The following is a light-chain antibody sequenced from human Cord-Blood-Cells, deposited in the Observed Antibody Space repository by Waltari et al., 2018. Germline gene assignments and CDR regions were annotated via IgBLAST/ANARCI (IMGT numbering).Light chain of an antibody. CDR1: SSDVGGYNY. J-gene: IGLJ1*01. V-gene: IGLV2-14*01. CDR3: SSYTSSSTYV. CDR2: DVS. Sequence: QSALTQPASVSGYPGQSFTISCTGTSSDVGGYNYVSWYQQHPGKAPKLMIYDVSNRPSGVSNRFSGSKSRNTASLTISGLQAEDEADYYCSSYTSSSTYVFGTGTKVTVL.